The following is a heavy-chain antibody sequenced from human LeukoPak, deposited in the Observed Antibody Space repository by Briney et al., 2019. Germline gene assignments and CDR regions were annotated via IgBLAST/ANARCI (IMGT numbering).Heavy chain of an antibody. Sequence: SETLSLTCTVSGGSISSSSYYWGWIRQPAGKGLEWIGRIYTSGSTNYNPSLKSRVTMSVDTSKNQFSLKLSSVTAADTAVYYCARQCYDILTGYYYFDYWGQGTLVTVSS. CDR3: ARQCYDILTGYYYFDY. J-gene: IGHJ4*02. D-gene: IGHD3-9*01. CDR2: IYTSGST. CDR1: GGSISSSSYY. V-gene: IGHV4-61*02.